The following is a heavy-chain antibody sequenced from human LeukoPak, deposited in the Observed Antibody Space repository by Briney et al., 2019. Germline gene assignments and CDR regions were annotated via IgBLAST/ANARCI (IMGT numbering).Heavy chain of an antibody. CDR2: IYTSGST. J-gene: IGHJ4*02. CDR1: GGSISSGSYY. V-gene: IGHV4-61*02. Sequence: PSQTLSLTCTVSGGSISSGSYYWSWIRQPAGKGLEWIGRIYTSGSTNYNPSLKSRVTISVDTSKNQFSLKLSSVTAADTAVYYCARHGGYSSSSDYWGQGTLVTVSS. D-gene: IGHD6-13*01. CDR3: ARHGGYSSSSDY.